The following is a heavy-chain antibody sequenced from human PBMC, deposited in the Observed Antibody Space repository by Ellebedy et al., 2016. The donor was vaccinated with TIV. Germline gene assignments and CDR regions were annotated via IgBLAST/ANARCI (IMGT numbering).Heavy chain of an antibody. V-gene: IGHV3-7*01. D-gene: IGHD4-17*01. CDR2: TNQDGSQK. CDR1: GFPFSNYW. Sequence: GGSLRLSCAASGFPFSNYWMSWVRQAPGKGLEWVANTNQDGSQKYYVDSVKGRFTISRDNAKSSLYLQMDSVRAEDTAVYYCATDGSYGDYLSPAHASVMWGQGTLVSVSS. CDR3: ATDGSYGDYLSPAHASVM. J-gene: IGHJ3*02.